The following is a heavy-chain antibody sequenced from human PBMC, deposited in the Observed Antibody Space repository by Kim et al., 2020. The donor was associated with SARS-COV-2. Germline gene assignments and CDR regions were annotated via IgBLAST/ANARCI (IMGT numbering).Heavy chain of an antibody. J-gene: IGHJ4*02. CDR3: VRFDSLGN. D-gene: IGHD3-9*01. Sequence: GRGKYYVDTVKGRFAISRDNTKDSVYLQMNSLRAEDTAVYYCVRFDSLGNWGQGTLVIVSS. V-gene: IGHV3-7*01. CDR2: GRGK.